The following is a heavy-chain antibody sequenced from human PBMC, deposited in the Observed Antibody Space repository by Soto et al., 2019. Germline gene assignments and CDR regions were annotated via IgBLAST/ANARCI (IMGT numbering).Heavy chain of an antibody. CDR1: GFTFTNAW. CDR3: TTECFGVMTSVTSDNY. Sequence: VQLVESGGGLVKPGSSLRLSCAASGFTFTNAWMNWVRQSPGKGLEWVGRIKKISEGGTTNYSTPVKGRFTISRDDSRNTAYLEMNSLKIDDTAVYYCTTECFGVMTSVTSDNYWGQGTLVTVSS. CDR2: IKKISEGGTT. V-gene: IGHV3-15*01. J-gene: IGHJ4*02. D-gene: IGHD2-21*02.